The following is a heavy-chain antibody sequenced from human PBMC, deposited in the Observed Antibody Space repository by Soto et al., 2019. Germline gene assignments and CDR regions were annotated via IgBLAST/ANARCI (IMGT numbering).Heavy chain of an antibody. CDR2: IYYSGST. V-gene: IGHV4-31*03. J-gene: IGHJ4*02. D-gene: IGHD2-15*01. Sequence: PSETLSLTCTVSGGSISSGGYYWSWIRQHPGKGLEWIGYIYYSGSTYYNPSLKSRVTISVDTSKNQFSLKLSSVTAADTAVYYCARPVLGSPVLGHWGQGTLVTVSS. CDR1: GGSISSGGYY. CDR3: ARPVLGSPVLGH.